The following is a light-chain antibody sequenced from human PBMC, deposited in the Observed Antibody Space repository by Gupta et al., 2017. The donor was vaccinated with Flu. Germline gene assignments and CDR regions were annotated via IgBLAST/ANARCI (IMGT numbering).Light chain of an antibody. CDR3: QSYYSTRSGWV. CDR2: DDN. Sequence: QSVLTPPPSVSGAPGQRVTISCTGSSSNVGATYGVHWYQQLPGTAPKLLIYDDNNRPSGGPDRFSGSKSGTSAALAITGLQAEDEADYYCQSYYSTRSGWVFGGGTKLTVL. CDR1: SSNVGATYG. J-gene: IGLJ3*02. V-gene: IGLV1-40*01.